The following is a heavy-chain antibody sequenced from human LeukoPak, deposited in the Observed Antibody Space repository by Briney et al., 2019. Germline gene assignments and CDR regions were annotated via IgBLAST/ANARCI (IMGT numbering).Heavy chain of an antibody. Sequence: SETLSLTCTVSGGSTRDYFWTWIRQPPGKGLEWIGQIYHTGDTDYSPSLKSRLTMSLDTSKSHFSLKLNSVTAADTAVYYCAGLSAYDAGFDPWGQGALVSVSS. D-gene: IGHD5-12*01. J-gene: IGHJ5*02. CDR1: GGSTRDYF. CDR3: AGLSAYDAGFDP. CDR2: IYHTGDT. V-gene: IGHV4-59*01.